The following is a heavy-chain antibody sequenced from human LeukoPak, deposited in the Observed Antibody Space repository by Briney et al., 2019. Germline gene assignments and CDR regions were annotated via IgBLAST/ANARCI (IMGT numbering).Heavy chain of an antibody. CDR1: GDSVSSNSAA. J-gene: IGHJ3*02. D-gene: IGHD2-8*01. Sequence: SQTLSLTGDISGDSVSSNSAAWNWIRQSPSRGLEWLGRTYYRSKWYNDYAVSLKSRITINPDTSKNQFSLQLNSVTPEDTAVYYCARVKYCTNGVCSYDAFDIWGQGTMVTVSS. V-gene: IGHV6-1*01. CDR3: ARVKYCTNGVCSYDAFDI. CDR2: TYYRSKWYN.